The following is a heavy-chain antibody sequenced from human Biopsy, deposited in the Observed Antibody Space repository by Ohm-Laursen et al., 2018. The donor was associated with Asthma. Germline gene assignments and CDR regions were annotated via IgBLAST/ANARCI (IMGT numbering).Heavy chain of an antibody. Sequence: SLRLSCAAPGFAVSRDHMFWVRQAPGKGLEWVSVIYSGGTSHTADSVRGRFTISRDYSKNTLYLQMHSLRAEDTAVYYCARGDSSNWSHYYSDYWGQGTLVTVSS. D-gene: IGHD3-22*01. CDR3: ARGDSSNWSHYYSDY. CDR1: GFAVSRDH. J-gene: IGHJ4*02. CDR2: IYSGGTS. V-gene: IGHV3-53*01.